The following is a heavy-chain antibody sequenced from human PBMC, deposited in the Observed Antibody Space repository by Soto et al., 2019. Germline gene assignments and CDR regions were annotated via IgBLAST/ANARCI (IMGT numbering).Heavy chain of an antibody. J-gene: IGHJ6*02. V-gene: IGHV3-53*01. Sequence: PGGSLRLSCAASGFTVSSNYMSWVRQAPGKGLEWVSVIYSGGSTYYADSVKGRFTISRDNSKNTLYLQMNSLRAEDTAVYYCARDKGSLGYCSSTSCYMDRRGMDVWGQGTTVTVSS. CDR2: IYSGGST. CDR3: ARDKGSLGYCSSTSCYMDRRGMDV. CDR1: GFTVSSNY. D-gene: IGHD2-2*02.